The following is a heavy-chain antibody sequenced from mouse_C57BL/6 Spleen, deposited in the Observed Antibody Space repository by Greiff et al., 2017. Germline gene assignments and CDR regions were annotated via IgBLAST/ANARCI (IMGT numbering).Heavy chain of an antibody. J-gene: IGHJ3*01. V-gene: IGHV1-50*01. CDR2: IDPSDRYT. CDR3: ARFEYYGISYEFAY. D-gene: IGHD1-1*01. CDR1: GYTFTSYW. Sequence: QVQLQQSGAELVKPGASVKLSCKASGYTFTSYWMQWVKQRPGQGLEWIGEIDPSDRYTNYNQKFKGKATLTVDTSSTTAYMPLSSLTSEDSAVYDCARFEYYGISYEFAYWGQGTLVTVSA.